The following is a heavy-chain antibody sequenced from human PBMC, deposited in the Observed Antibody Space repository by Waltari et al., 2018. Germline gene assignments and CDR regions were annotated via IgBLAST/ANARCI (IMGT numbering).Heavy chain of an antibody. CDR3: AKGMVVDYWYFDL. CDR1: GFTFSSYG. V-gene: IGHV3-30*02. Sequence: QVQLVESGGGVVQPGGSLRLSCAASGFTFSSYGMHWVRQAPGKGLEWVAFIRYDGSNKYYADSVKGRFTISRDNSKNTLYLQMNSLRAEDTAVYYCAKGMVVDYWYFDLWGRGTLVTVSS. D-gene: IGHD2-15*01. J-gene: IGHJ2*01. CDR2: IRYDGSNK.